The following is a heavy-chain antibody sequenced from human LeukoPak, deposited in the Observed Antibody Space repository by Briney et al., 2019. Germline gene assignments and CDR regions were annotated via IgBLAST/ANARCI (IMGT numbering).Heavy chain of an antibody. CDR1: AFTFSNYG. J-gene: IGHJ4*02. CDR2: ISSSSSTK. Sequence: GGSLRLSCAASAFTFSNYGMNWGRQAPGKGLEWVSYISSSSSTKSYADSVKGRFTISRDNAKNSLYLQMSSLRAEDTAVYYCARGGAGRPDYWGQGTLVTVSS. V-gene: IGHV3-48*01. CDR3: ARGGAGRPDY. D-gene: IGHD6-6*01.